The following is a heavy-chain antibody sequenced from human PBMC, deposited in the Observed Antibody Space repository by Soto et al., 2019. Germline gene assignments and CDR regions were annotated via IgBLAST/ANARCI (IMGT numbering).Heavy chain of an antibody. CDR1: GGSFSCYY. Sequence: SETLSLTCAVYGGSFSCYYWSWIRQAPGKGLEWIGEINHSGSTNYNPSLKSRVTISVDTSKNQFSLKLSSVTAADTAVYYCARRGPMRVVVNRPFDYWGQGTLVTVSS. D-gene: IGHD3-22*01. J-gene: IGHJ4*02. V-gene: IGHV4-34*01. CDR2: INHSGST. CDR3: ARRGPMRVVVNRPFDY.